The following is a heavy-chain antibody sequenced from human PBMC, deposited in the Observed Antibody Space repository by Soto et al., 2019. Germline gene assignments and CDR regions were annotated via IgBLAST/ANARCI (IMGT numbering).Heavy chain of an antibody. CDR1: GYTFTSYY. D-gene: IGHD2-2*01. V-gene: IGHV1-46*01. CDR3: VRGHDCSSTSCYVGGYYYYGMDV. Sequence: QVQLVQSGAEVKKPGASVKVSCKASGYTFTSYYMHWVRQAPGQGLEWMGIINPSGGSTSYAQKFQGRVTMTRDTSTSTVYMELSSLRSEDTAVYYCVRGHDCSSTSCYVGGYYYYGMDVWGQGTTVTVSS. J-gene: IGHJ6*02. CDR2: INPSGGST.